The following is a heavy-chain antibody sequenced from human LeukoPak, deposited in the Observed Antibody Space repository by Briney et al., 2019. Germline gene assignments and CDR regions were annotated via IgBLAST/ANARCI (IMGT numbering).Heavy chain of an antibody. CDR2: IIPIFGIA. D-gene: IGHD6-13*01. J-gene: IGHJ6*02. CDR1: GGTFSSYA. V-gene: IGHV1-69*04. CDR3: ARDASGIAAAGGYYYGMDV. Sequence: SVKVSCKASGGTFSSYAISWVRQAPGQGLEWMGRIIPIFGIANYAQKFQGRVTITADKSTSTAYMELSSLRSEDTAVYYCARDASGIAAAGGYYYGMDVWGQGPRSPSP.